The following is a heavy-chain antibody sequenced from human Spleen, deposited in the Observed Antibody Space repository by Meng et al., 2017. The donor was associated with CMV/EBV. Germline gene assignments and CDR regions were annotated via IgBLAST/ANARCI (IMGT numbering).Heavy chain of an antibody. CDR2: IYWDDDD. CDR1: LSSIGMS. J-gene: IGHJ4*02. CDR3: AHSSYYYRSGSYYPFEY. Sequence: LSSIGMSVGWFRHPPGKALEWLALIYWDDDDRYSPSLKTRLTITKDTSKNQVVLTMTNMDPVDTGTYFCAHSSYYYRSGSYYPFEYWGQGTLVTVSS. D-gene: IGHD3-10*01. V-gene: IGHV2-5*02.